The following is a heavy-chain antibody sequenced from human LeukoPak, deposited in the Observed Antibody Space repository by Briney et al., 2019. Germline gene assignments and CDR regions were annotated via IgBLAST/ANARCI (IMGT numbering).Heavy chain of an antibody. D-gene: IGHD5-18*01. J-gene: IGHJ6*03. CDR3: AKGSGYRYGYDYYYYMDV. Sequence: GGSLRLSCAASGFTFSSYAMSWVRQAPGKGLEWVSAISGSGGSTYYADSVKGRFTISRDNSKNTLYLQMNSLRAEDTDVYYCAKGSGYRYGYDYYYYMDVWGKGTTVTVSS. V-gene: IGHV3-23*01. CDR1: GFTFSSYA. CDR2: ISGSGGST.